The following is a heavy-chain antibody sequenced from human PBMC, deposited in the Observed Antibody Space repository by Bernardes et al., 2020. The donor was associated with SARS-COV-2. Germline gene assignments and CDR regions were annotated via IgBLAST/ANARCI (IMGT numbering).Heavy chain of an antibody. CDR1: RFTFSNAW. D-gene: IGHD1-7*01. J-gene: IGHJ4*02. V-gene: IGHV3-15*01. CDR2: IKRKSDGGTT. CDR3: TAASPGTNQYLIDY. Sequence: GGSLRLSCAASRFTFSNAWMNWVRQAPGKGLEWVGRIKRKSDGGTTDYPAPVKGRFTISRDDSKNTLHLQINSLKTEDTAVYYCTAASPGTNQYLIDYWGQGTLVTVSS.